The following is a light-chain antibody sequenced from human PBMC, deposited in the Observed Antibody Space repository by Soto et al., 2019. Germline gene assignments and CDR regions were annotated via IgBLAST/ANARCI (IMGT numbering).Light chain of an antibody. J-gene: IGLJ3*02. CDR3: SSYTSSGTWV. Sequence: QSALTQPPSVSGSPGQSVTISCTGTSSDVGSYNRVSWYQQPPGTSPKLMICQVSNRPSGVPDRFSGSKSGNTASLTISGLKAEDEADYYCSSYTSSGTWVFGGGPQLTVL. CDR2: QVS. V-gene: IGLV2-18*02. CDR1: SSDVGSYNR.